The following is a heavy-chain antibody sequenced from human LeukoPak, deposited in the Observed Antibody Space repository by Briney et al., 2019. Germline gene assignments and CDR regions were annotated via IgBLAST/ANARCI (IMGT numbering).Heavy chain of an antibody. CDR3: ARHDSFIPY. V-gene: IGHV3-23*01. J-gene: IGHJ4*02. CDR2: ISDSGGST. Sequence: GGSLRLSCAASGFSFDEYAMHWVRQAPGKGLEWVSGISDSGGSTYYADSVKGRCTISRDNSKNTVSLQMNNLRAEDTAVYFCARHDSFIPYWGQGTLVTVTS. D-gene: IGHD3-16*02. CDR1: GFSFDEYA.